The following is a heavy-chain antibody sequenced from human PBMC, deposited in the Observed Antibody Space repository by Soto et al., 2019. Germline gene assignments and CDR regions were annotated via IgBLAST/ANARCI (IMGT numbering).Heavy chain of an antibody. V-gene: IGHV3-7*03. CDR2: INPDGNVG. Sequence: EVQLLGSGGGLVQPGGSLRLSCVGSGFTFSTYWMNWVRQAPGKGLEWVANINPDGNVGTYVDSVRGGFTPSRDNAKNSLYLQMNSLRADDTAVYFCAGWGGHDYNYWGQGIMVTVSS. CDR1: GFTFSTYW. J-gene: IGHJ4*02. CDR3: AGWGGHDYNY. D-gene: IGHD4-4*01.